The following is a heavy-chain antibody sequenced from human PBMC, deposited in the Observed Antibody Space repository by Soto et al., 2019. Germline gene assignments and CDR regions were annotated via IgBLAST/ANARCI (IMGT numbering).Heavy chain of an antibody. CDR1: GYTITGYY. V-gene: IGHV1-2*04. CDR3: ARDSSFTIFGVVINLFDY. Sequence: ASVKVSCKASGYTITGYYMHWVRQAPGQGLEWMGWINPNSGGTNYAQKFQGWVTMTRDTSISTAYMELSRLRSDDTAVYYCARDSSFTIFGVVINLFDYWGQGTLVTGSS. J-gene: IGHJ4*02. D-gene: IGHD3-3*01. CDR2: INPNSGGT.